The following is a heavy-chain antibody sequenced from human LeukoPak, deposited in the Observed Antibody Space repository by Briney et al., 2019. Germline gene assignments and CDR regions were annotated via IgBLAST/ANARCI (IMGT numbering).Heavy chain of an antibody. Sequence: SETLSLTCTVSGGSISTYYWTWIRQPPGKGLEWIGYIHYSGSTNYNPSLKSRVTISVDTSKNQFSLKLSSVTAADTAFYYCATGDVRSRIIRYWGQGTLVTVSS. V-gene: IGHV4-59*01. J-gene: IGHJ1*01. D-gene: IGHD2/OR15-2a*01. CDR1: GGSISTYY. CDR3: ATGDVRSRIIRY. CDR2: IHYSGST.